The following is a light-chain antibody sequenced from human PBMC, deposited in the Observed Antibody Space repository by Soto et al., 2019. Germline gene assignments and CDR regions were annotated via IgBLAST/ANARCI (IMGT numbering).Light chain of an antibody. CDR1: QSISSW. V-gene: IGKV1-5*01. CDR3: QQYNSYSPWT. J-gene: IGKJ1*01. Sequence: EIQMTQSPSTLSASVGDRVTITCRASQSISSWLAWYQQKPGKAPELLIYDASSLGSGVPSRFSGSGSGTQFTLTISSLQPDDFATYYCQQYNSYSPWTSGQGTKVDIK. CDR2: DAS.